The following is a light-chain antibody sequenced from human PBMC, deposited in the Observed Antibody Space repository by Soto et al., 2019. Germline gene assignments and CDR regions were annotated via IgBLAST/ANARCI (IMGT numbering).Light chain of an antibody. CDR3: QQYGSSPWT. CDR2: SAS. CDR1: QSVTSSF. J-gene: IGKJ1*01. V-gene: IGKV3-20*01. Sequence: EIVLTQSPGTLSLSLGERATLSCRASQSVTSSFLAWYQQKPGQAPRLLIYSASSRATGIPDRFSGSGSGTHFTLTISRLEPDDFAVYYCQQYGSSPWTFGQGTKVEIK.